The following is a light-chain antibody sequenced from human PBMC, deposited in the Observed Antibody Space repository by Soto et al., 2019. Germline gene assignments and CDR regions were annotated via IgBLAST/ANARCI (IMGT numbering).Light chain of an antibody. V-gene: IGLV2-14*01. CDR3: RSYTSSSTPVV. CDR1: SSDVGGYNY. J-gene: IGLJ2*01. CDR2: EVS. Sequence: QSVLTQPASVSGSPGQSITISCTGTSSDVGGYNYVFWYQQHPGKAPKLMIYEVSNRPSGVSNRFSGSKSGNTASLTISGLQAEDEADYYCRSYTSSSTPVVFGGGPQLTVL.